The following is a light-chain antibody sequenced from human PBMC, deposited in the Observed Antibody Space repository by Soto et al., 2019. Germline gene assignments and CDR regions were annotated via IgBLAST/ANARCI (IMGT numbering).Light chain of an antibody. CDR3: QQYVHWPPGT. V-gene: IGKV3-15*01. J-gene: IGKJ1*01. CDR2: DTS. CDR1: QSVSSS. Sequence: EIVVTQSPATLSVSPGERATLSCRASQSVSSSLAWYQQRPGRAPRLLIYDTSTRAPGIAARFSGSGSGTEFTLTISSLQSEDVAVYYCQQYVHWPPGTFGQGTTVEIK.